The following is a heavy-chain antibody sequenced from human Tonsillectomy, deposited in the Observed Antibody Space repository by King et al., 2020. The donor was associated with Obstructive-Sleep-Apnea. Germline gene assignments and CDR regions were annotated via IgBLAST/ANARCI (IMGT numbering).Heavy chain of an antibody. V-gene: IGHV3-21*01. CDR1: GFTFSSYS. Sequence: VQLVESGGGLVKPGGSLRLSCAASGFTFSSYSMNWVRQAPGKGLEWVSSISDSSSYIYYADSVKGRFTISRDNAKNSLYLHMNSLRAEDTAVYYCARDGDYDILTVTFGYYYYGTDVWGQGTTVTVSS. CDR3: ARDGDYDILTVTFGYYYYGTDV. J-gene: IGHJ6*02. D-gene: IGHD3-9*01. CDR2: ISDSSSYI.